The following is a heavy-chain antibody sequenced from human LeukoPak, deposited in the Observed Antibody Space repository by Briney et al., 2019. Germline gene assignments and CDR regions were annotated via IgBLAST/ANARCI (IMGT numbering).Heavy chain of an antibody. V-gene: IGHV3-23*01. CDR3: AKLETEYSSSSPFDY. Sequence: QPGGSLRLSCAASGFTFSRYWMSWVRQAPGKGLEWVSAISGSGGSTYYADSVKGRFTISRDNSKNTLYLQMNSLRAEDTAVYYCAKLETEYSSSSPFDYWGQGTLVTVSS. J-gene: IGHJ4*02. CDR1: GFTFSRYW. CDR2: ISGSGGST. D-gene: IGHD6-6*01.